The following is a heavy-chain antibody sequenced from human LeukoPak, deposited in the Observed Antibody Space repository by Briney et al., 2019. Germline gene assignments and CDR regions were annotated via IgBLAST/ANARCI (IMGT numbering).Heavy chain of an antibody. D-gene: IGHD6-13*01. CDR1: GGSISSGGYS. Sequence: SQTLSLTCAVSGGSISSGGYSWSWIRQPPGKGLEWIGYIYHSGSTYYNPSLKSRVTISVDRSKNQFSLRLSSVTAADTAVYYCARLVAATGNFDYWGQGTLVTVSS. J-gene: IGHJ4*02. CDR2: IYHSGST. V-gene: IGHV4-30-2*01. CDR3: ARLVAATGNFDY.